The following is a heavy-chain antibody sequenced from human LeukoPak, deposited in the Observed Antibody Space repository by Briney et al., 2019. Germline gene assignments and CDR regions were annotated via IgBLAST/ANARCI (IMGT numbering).Heavy chain of an antibody. V-gene: IGHV3-30*03. CDR3: ATSYGGNSLLNY. CDR2: ISYDGSNK. D-gene: IGHD4-23*01. J-gene: IGHJ4*02. CDR1: GFTFSSYG. Sequence: GGSLRLSCAASGFTFSSYGMHWVRQAPGKGLEWVAVISYDGSNKYYADSVKGRFTISRDNSKNTLYLQMNSLRAEDTAVYYCATSYGGNSLLNYWGQGTLVTVSS.